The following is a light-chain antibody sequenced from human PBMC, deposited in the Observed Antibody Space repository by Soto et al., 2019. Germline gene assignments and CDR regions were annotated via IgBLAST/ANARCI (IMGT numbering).Light chain of an antibody. CDR2: AAS. CDR1: QGISNY. V-gene: IGKV1-27*01. CDR3: QKYTTVPA. Sequence: DIQMTQSPSSLSASVGDRVTITCRASQGISNYLAWYQQIPGKVPKLLISAASTLQSGVPSRFSGSGSGTYFTLTISSLQPEDVATYYCQKYTTVPAFGGGTKVEIK. J-gene: IGKJ4*01.